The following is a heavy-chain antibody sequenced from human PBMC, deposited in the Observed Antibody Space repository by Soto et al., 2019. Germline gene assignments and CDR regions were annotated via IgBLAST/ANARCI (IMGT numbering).Heavy chain of an antibody. D-gene: IGHD3-22*01. CDR3: ARSPLSLRRINYYHSSGYQLHFDY. CDR1: GYTFTSYA. V-gene: IGHV1-3*01. Sequence: ASVKVSCKASGYTFTSYAMHWVRQAPGQRLEWMGWINAGNGNTKYSQKFQGRVTITRDTSASTAYMELSSLRSEDTAVYYCARSPLSLRRINYYHSSGYQLHFDYWGQGTLVTVSS. J-gene: IGHJ4*02. CDR2: INAGNGNT.